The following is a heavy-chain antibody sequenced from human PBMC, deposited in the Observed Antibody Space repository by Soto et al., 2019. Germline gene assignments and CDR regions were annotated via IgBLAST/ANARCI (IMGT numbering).Heavy chain of an antibody. CDR2: IYYSGST. Sequence: SETLSLTCTVSGGSISSSSYYWGWIRQPPGKGLEWIGSIYYSGSTYYNPSLKSRVTISVDTSKNQFSLKLSSVTAADTAVYYCAIVVVPAATYRAEDYYYGMDVWGQGTTVTVSS. V-gene: IGHV4-39*01. CDR1: GGSISSSSYY. CDR3: AIVVVPAATYRAEDYYYGMDV. D-gene: IGHD2-2*01. J-gene: IGHJ6*02.